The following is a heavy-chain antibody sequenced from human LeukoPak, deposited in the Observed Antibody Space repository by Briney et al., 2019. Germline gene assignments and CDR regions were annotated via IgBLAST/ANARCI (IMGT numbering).Heavy chain of an antibody. CDR1: GFRFSDHG. D-gene: IGHD5-24*01. CDR3: AKSRDDYKPVDY. Sequence: PGGSLRLSCAASGFRFSDHGMHWVRQAPGKGLEWVAVIWFDGSYKYYADSVEGRFTVSRDNSKYTVSLQMNSLSVEDTAVYYCAKSRDDYKPVDYWGQGTLVTVSS. V-gene: IGHV3-33*06. J-gene: IGHJ4*02. CDR2: IWFDGSYK.